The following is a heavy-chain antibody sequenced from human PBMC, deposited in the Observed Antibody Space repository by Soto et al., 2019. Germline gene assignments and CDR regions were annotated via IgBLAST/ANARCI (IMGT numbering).Heavy chain of an antibody. CDR2: IYDSGST. D-gene: IGHD3-9*01. CDR1: GGSIISYY. V-gene: IGHV4-59*01. Sequence: SETLSLTCTVSGGSIISYYWSWIRQPPGKGLEWIGYIYDSGSTSYNPSLKSRVTISVDTSKNQFSLKLSSVTAADTAVYYCARGGGTLTGWYFDYWSRGTLVTVSS. CDR3: ARGGGTLTGWYFDY. J-gene: IGHJ4*02.